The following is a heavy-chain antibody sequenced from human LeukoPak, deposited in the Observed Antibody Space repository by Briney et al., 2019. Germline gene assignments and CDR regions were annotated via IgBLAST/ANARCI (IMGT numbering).Heavy chain of an antibody. CDR2: ISSKTGIT. J-gene: IGHJ6*02. CDR3: AKVYATLSYGMDV. D-gene: IGHD3-10*01. Sequence: GGSLRLSCAASGITFDAYAMHWVRQAPGRGLEWVSGISSKTGITGYADSVRGRFTISRDDAKNFLYLQMDSLRVEDTALYYCAKVYATLSYGMDVWGQGTTVTVSS. V-gene: IGHV3-9*01. CDR1: GITFDAYA.